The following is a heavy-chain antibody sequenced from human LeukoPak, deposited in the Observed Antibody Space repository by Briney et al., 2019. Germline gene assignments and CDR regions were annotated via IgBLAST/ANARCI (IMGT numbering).Heavy chain of an antibody. J-gene: IGHJ3*02. V-gene: IGHV1-3*01. CDR3: ARRDSSGDAFDI. Sequence: ASVKVSCKASGYTFTIYSMHWVRQAPGQRLEWMGWINAGNGNTKYSQKFQGRVTITRDTSASTAYMELSSLRSEDTAVYYCARRDSSGDAFDIWGQGTMVTVSS. D-gene: IGHD3-22*01. CDR1: GYTFTIYS. CDR2: INAGNGNT.